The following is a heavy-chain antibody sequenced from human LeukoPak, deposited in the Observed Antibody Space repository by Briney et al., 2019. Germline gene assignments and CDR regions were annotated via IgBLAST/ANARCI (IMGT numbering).Heavy chain of an antibody. J-gene: IGHJ5*02. CDR3: ARDLFFDIVVNNWFDP. V-gene: IGHV7-4-1*02. Sequence: ASVKVSCKASGYTFTSYAMNWVRQAPGQGLEWMGWINTNTGNPTYAQGFTGRFVFSLDTSVSTAYLQISSLKAEDTAVYYCARDLFFDIVVNNWFDPWGQGTLVTVPS. D-gene: IGHD2-15*01. CDR1: GYTFTSYA. CDR2: INTNTGNP.